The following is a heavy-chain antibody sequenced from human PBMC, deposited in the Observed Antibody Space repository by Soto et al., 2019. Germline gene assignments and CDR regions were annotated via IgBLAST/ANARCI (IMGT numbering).Heavy chain of an antibody. CDR1: GFTFTSSA. J-gene: IGHJ4*02. CDR2: IIVGRGNT. Sequence: ASVKVSCKASGFTFTSSAVQWVRQARGQGLEWMGWIIVGRGNTNYAQKFQDRVTITADKSTSTAYMELSSLRSEDTAVYYCAKDRVLPANTLRDDYWGQGTLVTVSS. CDR3: AKDRVLPANTLRDDY. D-gene: IGHD2-8*02. V-gene: IGHV1-58*01.